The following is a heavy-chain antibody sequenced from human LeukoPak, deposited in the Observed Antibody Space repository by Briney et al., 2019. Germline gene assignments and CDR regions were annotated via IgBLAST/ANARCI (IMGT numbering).Heavy chain of an antibody. Sequence: PSETLSLTCTVSGYSINSGYYWGWIRPPPGKGLEWIGRIYTSGSTNYNPSLKSRVTISVDTSKNQFSLKLSSVTAADTAVYYCARYSGTGYGMYYFDYWGQGTLVTVSS. CDR2: IYTSGST. CDR1: GYSINSGYY. CDR3: ARYSGTGYGMYYFDY. D-gene: IGHD1-1*01. V-gene: IGHV4-38-2*02. J-gene: IGHJ4*02.